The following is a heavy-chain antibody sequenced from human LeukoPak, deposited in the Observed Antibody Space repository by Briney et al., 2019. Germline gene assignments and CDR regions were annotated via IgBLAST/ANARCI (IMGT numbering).Heavy chain of an antibody. D-gene: IGHD4-17*01. CDR3: ARLIYGDYVRWFDP. V-gene: IGHV4-59*08. CDR2: TYYSGST. Sequence: PSETLSLTCTVSGGSISSYYWSWIRQPPGKGLEWIGYTYYSGSTNYNPSLKSRVTISVDTSKNQFSLKLSSVTAADTAVYYCARLIYGDYVRWFDPWGQGTLVTVSS. J-gene: IGHJ5*02. CDR1: GGSISSYY.